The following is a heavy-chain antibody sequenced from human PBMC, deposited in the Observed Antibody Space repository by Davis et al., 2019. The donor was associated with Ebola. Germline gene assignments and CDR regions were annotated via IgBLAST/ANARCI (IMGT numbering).Heavy chain of an antibody. CDR2: INHSGST. J-gene: IGHJ6*03. V-gene: IGHV4-34*01. CDR3: ARGYYYYYYMDV. Sequence: PSETLSLTCAVYGGSFSGYYWSWIRQPPGKGLEWIGEINHSGSTNYNPSLKSRVTISVDKSKNQFSLKLSSVTAADTAVYYCARGYYYYYYMDVWGKGTTVTVSS. CDR1: GGSFSGYY.